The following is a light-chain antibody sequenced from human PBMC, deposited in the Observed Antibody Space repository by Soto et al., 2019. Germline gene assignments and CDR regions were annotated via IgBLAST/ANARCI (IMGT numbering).Light chain of an antibody. CDR3: CSYAGSSTFVV. Sequence: QSALTQPASVSGSPGQSITISCTGTSSDVGSYNLVSWYQQHPGKAPKLMIYEGSKRPSGVSNRFSGSKSGNTASLTISGRQAEDEADYYCCSYAGSSTFVVFGGGTQLTVL. CDR1: SSDVGSYNL. CDR2: EGS. V-gene: IGLV2-23*03. J-gene: IGLJ2*01.